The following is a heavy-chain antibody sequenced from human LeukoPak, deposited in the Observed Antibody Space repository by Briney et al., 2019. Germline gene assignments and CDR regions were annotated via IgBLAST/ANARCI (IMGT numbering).Heavy chain of an antibody. Sequence: PGGSLRLSCAASGFTFSSYSMNWVRQAPGKGLEWVSSISSSSSYIYYADSVKGRFTISRGNAKNSLYLQMNSLRAEDTAVYYCAMTYYDFWSGEKPQGAFDIWGQGTMVTVSS. CDR1: GFTFSSYS. CDR2: ISSSSSYI. D-gene: IGHD3-3*01. J-gene: IGHJ3*02. CDR3: AMTYYDFWSGEKPQGAFDI. V-gene: IGHV3-21*01.